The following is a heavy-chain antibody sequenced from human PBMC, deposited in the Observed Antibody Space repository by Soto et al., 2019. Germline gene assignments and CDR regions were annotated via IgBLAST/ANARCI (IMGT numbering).Heavy chain of an antibody. J-gene: IGHJ6*02. Sequence: TLSLTCAVSGGSISSGGYSWSWIRQPPGKGLEWIGYIYHSGSTYYNPSLKSRVTISVDRSKNQFSLKLSSVTAADTAVYYCARGGDYDILTGYYLDYYGMDVWGQGTTVTVSS. CDR1: GGSISSGGYS. CDR3: ARGGDYDILTGYYLDYYGMDV. V-gene: IGHV4-30-2*01. CDR2: IYHSGST. D-gene: IGHD3-9*01.